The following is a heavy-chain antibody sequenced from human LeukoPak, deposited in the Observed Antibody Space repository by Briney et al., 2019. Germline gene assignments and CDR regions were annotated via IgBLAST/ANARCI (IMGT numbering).Heavy chain of an antibody. Sequence: ASVKVSCKASGYTFTSYGISWVRQAPGQGLEWMGWISAYNGNTNYAQKLQGRVTMTTDTSTSTAYMELRSLRSDDTAVYYCASRYCSSTSCPYYYYYYGMDVWGQGTTVTVSS. CDR2: ISAYNGNT. CDR3: ASRYCSSTSCPYYYYYYGMDV. D-gene: IGHD2-2*01. CDR1: GYTFTSYG. J-gene: IGHJ6*02. V-gene: IGHV1-18*01.